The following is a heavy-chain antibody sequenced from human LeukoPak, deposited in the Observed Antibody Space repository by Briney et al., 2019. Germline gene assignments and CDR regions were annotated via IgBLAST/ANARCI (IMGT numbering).Heavy chain of an antibody. D-gene: IGHD6-19*01. CDR1: GGSISSGGYY. J-gene: IGHJ4*02. CDR2: IYYSGST. CDR3: ARHSQWLVPTEIDY. V-gene: IGHV4-39*01. Sequence: SEALSLTCTVSGGSISSGGYYWSWIRQPPGKGLEWIGSIYYSGSTYYNPSLKSRVTISVDTSKNQFSLKLSSVTAADTAVYYCARHSQWLVPTEIDYWGQGTLVTVSS.